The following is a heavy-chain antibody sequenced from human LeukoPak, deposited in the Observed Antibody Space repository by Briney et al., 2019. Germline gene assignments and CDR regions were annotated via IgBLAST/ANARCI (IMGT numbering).Heavy chain of an antibody. J-gene: IGHJ6*02. Sequence: PGGSLRVSCAASGFTVSSNYTSWVRQAPGKGLEWVSVIYSGGSTYYADSVKGRFTISRDNSKNTLYLQMNSLRAEDTAVYYCASGWGDYYYGMDVWGQGTTVTVSS. D-gene: IGHD6-19*01. CDR3: ASGWGDYYYGMDV. CDR2: IYSGGST. CDR1: GFTVSSNY. V-gene: IGHV3-66*01.